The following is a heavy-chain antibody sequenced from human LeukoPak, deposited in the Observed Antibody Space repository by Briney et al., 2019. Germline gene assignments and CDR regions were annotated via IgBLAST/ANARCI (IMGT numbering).Heavy chain of an antibody. D-gene: IGHD2-2*02. CDR1: GGTVSRYP. V-gene: IGHV1-69*13. Sequence: ASVKVSCKASGGTVSRYPISWVRQAPGQGLEWMGGIIPIFGTANYAQKFQGRVTITADESTSTAYMELSSLRSEDTAVYYCARDRPGRYCSTISCYSASPFDPWGQGTLVTVSS. J-gene: IGHJ5*02. CDR2: IIPIFGTA. CDR3: ARDRPGRYCSTISCYSASPFDP.